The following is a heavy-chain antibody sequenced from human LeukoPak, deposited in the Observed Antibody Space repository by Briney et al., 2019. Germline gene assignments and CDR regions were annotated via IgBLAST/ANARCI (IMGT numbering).Heavy chain of an antibody. V-gene: IGHV4-31*03. CDR1: GGSISSGGYY. Sequence: NASETLSLTCTVSGGSISSGGYYWSWIRQHPGKGLEWIGYIYYSGSTYYNPSLKSRVTISVDTSKNQFSLKLSSVTAADTAVYYCARGANYYGSGSYSFDCWGQGTLVTVSS. CDR3: ARGANYYGSGSYSFDC. CDR2: IYYSGST. J-gene: IGHJ4*02. D-gene: IGHD3-10*01.